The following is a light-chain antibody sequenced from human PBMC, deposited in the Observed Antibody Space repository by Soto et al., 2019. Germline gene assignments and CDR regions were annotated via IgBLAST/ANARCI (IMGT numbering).Light chain of an antibody. J-gene: IGKJ1*01. V-gene: IGKV3-15*01. CDR3: HQYNDWPPRWT. CDR1: QSVSTY. CDR2: SAS. Sequence: EIVMTQSPATLSVSPGERATLSCRASQSVSTYLAWYQQKTGQAPRLLIHSASTRATGIPARFSGGGSGTEFTLTISSLQSEDFAVYICHQYNDWPPRWTFGQGTKGEIK.